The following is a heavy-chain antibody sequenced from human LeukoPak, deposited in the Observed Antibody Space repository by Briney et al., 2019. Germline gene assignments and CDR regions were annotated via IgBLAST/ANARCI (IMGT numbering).Heavy chain of an antibody. CDR2: TYYSGST. CDR3: ARSVVTLYWYFDL. CDR1: GGSISGYY. V-gene: IGHV4-59*01. Sequence: SETLSLTCTVSGGSISGYYYNWXXQXXXKGLEWIGYTYYSGSTNYNPSLKSRVTISLDTSKNQFSLKLSSVTTADTAVYYCARSVVTLYWYFDLWGRGTLVTVSS. D-gene: IGHD4-23*01. J-gene: IGHJ2*01.